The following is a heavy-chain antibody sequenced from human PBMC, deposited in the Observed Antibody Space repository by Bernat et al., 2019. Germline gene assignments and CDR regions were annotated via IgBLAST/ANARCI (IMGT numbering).Heavy chain of an antibody. V-gene: IGHV1-58*01. CDR3: AAGYYYGSGSYYIPDY. CDR1: GFTFTSSA. J-gene: IGHJ4*02. Sequence: QMQLVQSGPEVKKPGTSVKVSCKASGFTFTSSAVQWVRQARGQRLEWIGWIVVGSGNTNYAQKFQERVTITRDMSTSTAYMELSSLRSEDTVVYYCAAGYYYGSGSYYIPDYWGQGTLVTVSS. D-gene: IGHD3-10*01. CDR2: IVVGSGNT.